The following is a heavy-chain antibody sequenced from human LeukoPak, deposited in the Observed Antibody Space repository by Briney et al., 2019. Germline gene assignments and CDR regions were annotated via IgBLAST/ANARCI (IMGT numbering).Heavy chain of an antibody. CDR1: GGSFSGYY. J-gene: IGHJ4*02. D-gene: IGHD3-22*01. Sequence: ASETLSLTCAVYGGSFSGYYWSWIRQPPGKGLEWIGEINHSGSTNYNPSLKSRVTISVGTSKNQFSLKLSSVTAADTAVYYCARTYYYDSSGYDWGQGTLVTVSS. V-gene: IGHV4-34*01. CDR2: INHSGST. CDR3: ARTYYYDSSGYD.